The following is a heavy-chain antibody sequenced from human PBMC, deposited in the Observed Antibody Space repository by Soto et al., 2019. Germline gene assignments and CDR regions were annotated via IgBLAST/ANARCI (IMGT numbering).Heavy chain of an antibody. D-gene: IGHD3-10*01. CDR3: ARGTVLLWFGEFKSNWFDP. CDR2: INHSGST. J-gene: IGHJ5*02. V-gene: IGHV4-34*01. Sequence: QVQLQQWGAGLLKPSETLSLTCAVYGGSFSGYYWSWIRQPPGKGLEWIGEINHSGSTNYNPSLKSRVTISVDTSKNQFSLKLSSVTAADTAVYYCARGTVLLWFGEFKSNWFDPWGQGTLVTVSS. CDR1: GGSFSGYY.